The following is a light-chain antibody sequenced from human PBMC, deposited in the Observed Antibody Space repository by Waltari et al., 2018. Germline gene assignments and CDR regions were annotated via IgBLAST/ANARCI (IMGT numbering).Light chain of an antibody. Sequence: DIQMTQSPSTLSASVGDRVSITCRASQSIGNQLAWYQQKPGRAPKLLIFRASSLHSWVPSRFSGSGSETEFTLTISSLQPDDFATYYCQQYHTDSSFGQGTKLEIK. CDR1: QSIGNQ. V-gene: IGKV1-5*03. J-gene: IGKJ2*01. CDR3: QQYHTDSS. CDR2: RAS.